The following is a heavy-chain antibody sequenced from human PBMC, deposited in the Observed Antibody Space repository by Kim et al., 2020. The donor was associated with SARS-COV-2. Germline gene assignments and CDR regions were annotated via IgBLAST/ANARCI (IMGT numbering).Heavy chain of an antibody. V-gene: IGHV4-61*01. Sequence: SETLSLTCTVSGGSVSSGSYYWSWIRQPPGKGLEWIGYIYYSGSTNYNPSLKSRVTISVDTSKNQFSLKLSSVTAADTAVYYCARGPDVWGQGTTVTVSS. CDR1: GGSVSSGSYY. CDR3: ARGPDV. J-gene: IGHJ6*02. CDR2: IYYSGST.